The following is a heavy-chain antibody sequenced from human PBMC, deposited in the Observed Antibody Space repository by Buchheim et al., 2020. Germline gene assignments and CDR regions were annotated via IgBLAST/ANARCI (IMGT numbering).Heavy chain of an antibody. CDR3: ARPGYSYGYYFDY. D-gene: IGHD5-18*01. V-gene: IGHV4-39*01. CDR2: IYYSGST. Sequence: QLQLQESGPGLVKPSETLSLTCTVSGGSISSSSYYWGWIRQPPGTGLEWIGSIYYSGSTYYNPSLKSRVTISVDTSKNQFSLKLSSVTAADTAVYYCARPGYSYGYYFDYWGQGTL. J-gene: IGHJ4*02. CDR1: GGSISSSSYY.